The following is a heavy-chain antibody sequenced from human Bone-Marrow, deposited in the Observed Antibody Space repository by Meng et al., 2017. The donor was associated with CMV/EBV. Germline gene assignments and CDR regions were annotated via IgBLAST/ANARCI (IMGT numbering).Heavy chain of an antibody. CDR1: GFTFSSYS. CDR2: ISSSSSYI. Sequence: SGFTFSSYSMNWVRQAPGKGLEWVSSISSSSSYIYYADSVKGRFTISRDNAKNSLYLQMNSLRAEDTAVYYCARDPGSGSYYGGDYWGQGTLVTVSS. CDR3: ARDPGSGSYYGGDY. V-gene: IGHV3-21*01. J-gene: IGHJ4*02. D-gene: IGHD3-10*01.